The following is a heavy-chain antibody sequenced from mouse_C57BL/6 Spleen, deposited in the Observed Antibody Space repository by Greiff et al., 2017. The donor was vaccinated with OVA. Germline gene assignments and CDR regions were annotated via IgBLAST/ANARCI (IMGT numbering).Heavy chain of an antibody. J-gene: IGHJ4*01. V-gene: IGHV1-19*01. CDR3: ARKNYYGSSGPYAMDY. CDR1: GYTFTDYY. Sequence: EVQLQQSGPVLVKPGASVKMSCKASGYTFTDYYMNWVKQSHGKSLEWIGVINPYNGGTSYNQKFKGKATLTVDKSSSTAYMELNSLTSEDSAVYYCARKNYYGSSGPYAMDYWGQGTSVTVSS. D-gene: IGHD1-1*01. CDR2: INPYNGGT.